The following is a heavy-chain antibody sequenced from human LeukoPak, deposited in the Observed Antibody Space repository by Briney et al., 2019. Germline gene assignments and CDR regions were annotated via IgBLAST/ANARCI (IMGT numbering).Heavy chain of an antibody. V-gene: IGHV4-30-4*01. CDR2: MYYSGSH. J-gene: IGHJ5*02. CDR1: GGYISSGDYY. CDR3: ARPYYYDSRIDP. Sequence: SETLSLTCTVSGGYISSGDYYWRWLRQPPGKGLEWIAYMYYSGSHYYNPSLKSRVTMSADRSKNQLSLKLSSVTAADTAVYYCARPYYYDSRIDPWGQGIRVTVSS. D-gene: IGHD3-22*01.